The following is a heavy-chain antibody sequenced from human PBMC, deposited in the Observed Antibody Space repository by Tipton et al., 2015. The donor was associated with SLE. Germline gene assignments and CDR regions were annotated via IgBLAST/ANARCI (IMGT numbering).Heavy chain of an antibody. CDR3: AGGMVTWGGAILGVDD. CDR2: IYSRRGH. CDR1: GGFISGWSYY. D-gene: IGHD2-21*02. Sequence: LRLSCSVSGGFISGWSYYWGWIRQPPGKGLEWLGGIYSRRGHYLEQTVKSRVSISLDTSKNQVSPTVSSVTPGDTVVYYCAGGMVTWGGAILGVDDWGQGTTVSVSS. J-gene: IGHJ6*02. V-gene: IGHV4-39*07.